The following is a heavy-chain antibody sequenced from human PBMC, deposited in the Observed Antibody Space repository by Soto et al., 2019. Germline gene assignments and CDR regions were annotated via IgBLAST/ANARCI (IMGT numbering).Heavy chain of an antibody. J-gene: IGHJ4*02. CDR3: VRMGGRYFESRY. V-gene: IGHV4-61*01. CDR1: GGSVSSGSYY. D-gene: IGHD3-9*01. Sequence: SETLSLTCTVSGGSVSSGSYYWSWIRQPPGKGLEWIGYIYYSGSTNYNPSLKSRVTISVDTSKNQFSLKLSSVTAADTAVYYCVRMGGRYFESRYWGQGTLVTVSS. CDR2: IYYSGST.